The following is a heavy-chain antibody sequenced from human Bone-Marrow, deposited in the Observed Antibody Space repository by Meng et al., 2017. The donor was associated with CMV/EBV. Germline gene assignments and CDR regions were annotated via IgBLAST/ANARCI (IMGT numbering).Heavy chain of an antibody. CDR3: ARDNYYDFWSGYPTTALDAFEI. CDR1: GFTFSSYG. J-gene: IGHJ3*02. V-gene: IGHV3-30*02. CDR2: IRYDGSNK. D-gene: IGHD3-3*01. Sequence: GESLKISCAASGFTFSSYGMHWVRQAPGKGLEWVAFIRYDGSNKYYADSVKGRFTISRDNAKNSLYLQMNSLRAEDTAVYYCARDNYYDFWSGYPTTALDAFEIWGQGTMVTVSS.